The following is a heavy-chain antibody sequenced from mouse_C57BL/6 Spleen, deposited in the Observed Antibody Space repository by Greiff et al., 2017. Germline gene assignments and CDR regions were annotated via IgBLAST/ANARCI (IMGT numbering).Heavy chain of an antibody. CDR2: ISSGGSYT. D-gene: IGHD1-1*01. V-gene: IGHV5-6*01. CDR1: GFTFSSSG. Sequence: EVKLVESGGDLVKPGGSLKLSCAASGFTFSSSGMSWVRQTPDKRLEWVATISSGGSYTYYPDSVKGRFTISRDNAKNTLYLQMSSLKSEDTAMYYCLYYGSSDWYFDVWGTGTTGTVSA. J-gene: IGHJ1*03. CDR3: LYYGSSDWYFDV.